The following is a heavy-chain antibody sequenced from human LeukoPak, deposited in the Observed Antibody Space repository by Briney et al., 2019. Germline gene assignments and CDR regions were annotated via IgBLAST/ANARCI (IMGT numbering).Heavy chain of an antibody. V-gene: IGHV4-4*07. J-gene: IGHJ4*02. Sequence: KPSETLSLTCTVSGGSISSYYWSWIRQPAGKGLEWIGRIYTSGSTNYNPSLKSRVTISVDTSKNQFSLKLSSVTAADTAVYYCARTPAVAGLYYFDYWGQGTLVTVSS. CDR2: IYTSGST. CDR3: ARTPAVAGLYYFDY. CDR1: GGSISSYY. D-gene: IGHD6-19*01.